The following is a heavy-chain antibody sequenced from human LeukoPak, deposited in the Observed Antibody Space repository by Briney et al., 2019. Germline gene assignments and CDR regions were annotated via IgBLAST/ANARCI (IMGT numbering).Heavy chain of an antibody. CDR1: GYTFTGYY. Sequence: GASVKVSCKASGYTFTGYYMHWVRQAPGQGLEWMGWINPNSGGTNYAQKFQGRVTMTRDTSISTAYMELSRLRSDDTAVYYCARGGYGDYYYYYYMDVWGKGTTVTDSS. CDR2: INPNSGGT. CDR3: ARGGYGDYYYYYYMDV. D-gene: IGHD4-17*01. J-gene: IGHJ6*03. V-gene: IGHV1-2*02.